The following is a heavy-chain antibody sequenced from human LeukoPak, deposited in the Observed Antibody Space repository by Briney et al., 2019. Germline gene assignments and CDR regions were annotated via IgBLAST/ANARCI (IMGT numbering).Heavy chain of an antibody. CDR2: ISGSGGGT. J-gene: IGHJ4*02. V-gene: IGHV3-23*01. Sequence: GGSLRLSCAASGFTFSGYAMTWVRQAPGKGLEWVAGISGSGGGTNYADSVKGRFTISRDNYKNTLYLQMNSLGAEDTAVYFCAKRGVVIRVILVGFHKEAYYFDSWGQGALVTVSS. CDR1: GFTFSGYA. CDR3: AKRGVVIRVILVGFHKEAYYFDS. D-gene: IGHD3-22*01.